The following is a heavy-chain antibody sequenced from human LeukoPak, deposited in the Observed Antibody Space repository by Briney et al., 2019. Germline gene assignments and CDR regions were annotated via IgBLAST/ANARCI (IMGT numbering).Heavy chain of an antibody. CDR2: INGGSGNT. CDR1: GYTFTDYT. J-gene: IGHJ4*02. D-gene: IGHD2-15*01. V-gene: IGHV1-3*01. Sequence: ASVKVSCKASGYTFTDYTMHWLRQAPGQRLDWMGWINGGSGNTKYSPEFQGRVTITRDTSTSTAYMELRSLRSDDTAVYYCARRSVGAAHFDYWGQGTLVTVSS. CDR3: ARRSVGAAHFDY.